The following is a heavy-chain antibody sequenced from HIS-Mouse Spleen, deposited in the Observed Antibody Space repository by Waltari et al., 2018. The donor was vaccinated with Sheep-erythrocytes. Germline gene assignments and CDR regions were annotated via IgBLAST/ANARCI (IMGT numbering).Heavy chain of an antibody. D-gene: IGHD3-10*01. CDR3: AKDRRGFWDY. CDR2: ISDDVSNK. CDR1: GFTFSSYG. V-gene: IGHV3-30*18. J-gene: IGHJ4*02. Sequence: QVQLVESGGGVVQPGRSLRLSCAASGFTFSSYGMHWVRQAPGKGLEWVAVISDDVSNKYYADSVKGRFTISRDNSKNTLYLQMNSLRAEDTAVYYCAKDRRGFWDYWGQGTLVTVSS.